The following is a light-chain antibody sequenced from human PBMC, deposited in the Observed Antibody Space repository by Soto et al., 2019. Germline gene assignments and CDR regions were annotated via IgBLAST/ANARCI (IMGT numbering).Light chain of an antibody. J-gene: IGKJ4*01. CDR2: DAS. V-gene: IGKV3-20*01. CDR1: QSVARSY. Sequence: NVLTQSPGTLSLSPGERATLSCRASQSVARSYLAWYQQKPGQSPRLLIYDASNRAAGIPDRFSGSGSGSDFTLTISRLEAEDFAVYFCQQYAISPITFGGGAKLEIK. CDR3: QQYAISPIT.